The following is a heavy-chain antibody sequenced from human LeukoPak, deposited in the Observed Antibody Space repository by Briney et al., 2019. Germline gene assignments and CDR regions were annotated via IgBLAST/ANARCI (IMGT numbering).Heavy chain of an antibody. D-gene: IGHD2-21*02. CDR3: ARGLRVTSRYFDY. J-gene: IGHJ4*02. CDR1: GGSFSGYY. V-gene: IGHV4-34*01. CDR2: INHSGST. Sequence: KASETLSLXCAVYGGSFSGYYRSWIRQPPGKGLEWIGEINHSGSTNYNPSLKSRVTISVDTSKNQFSLKLSSVTAADTAVYYCARGLRVTSRYFDYWGQGTLVTVSS.